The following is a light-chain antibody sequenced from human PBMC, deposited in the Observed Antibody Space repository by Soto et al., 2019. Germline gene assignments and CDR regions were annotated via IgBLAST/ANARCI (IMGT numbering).Light chain of an antibody. J-gene: IGKJ2*01. V-gene: IGKV1-5*01. CDR1: QSISTY. Sequence: DIQMTQSPSTLSASDGDRVTVTCRASQSISTYLAWYQQKAGKAPKLLLYRASNLESGVPSRFSGSGSGTEFTLNLSNLQPDDFATYYWQQYISYIPYTFGQGTKLEIK. CDR2: RAS. CDR3: QQYISYIPYT.